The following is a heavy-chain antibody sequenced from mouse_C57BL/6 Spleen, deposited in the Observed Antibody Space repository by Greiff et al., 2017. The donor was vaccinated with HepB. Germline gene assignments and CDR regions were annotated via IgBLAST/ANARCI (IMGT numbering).Heavy chain of an antibody. J-gene: IGHJ1*03. CDR3: ARRGYYAHWYFDV. V-gene: IGHV1-80*01. CDR1: GYAFSSYW. CDR2: IYPGGGDT. Sequence: VQLQQSGAELVKPGASVKISCKASGYAFSSYWMNWVKQRPGKGLEWIGQIYPGGGDTNYNGKFKGKATLTADKSSSTSYMQLSSLTSEDSAVYFCARRGYYAHWYFDVWGTGTTVTVAS. D-gene: IGHD1-1*01.